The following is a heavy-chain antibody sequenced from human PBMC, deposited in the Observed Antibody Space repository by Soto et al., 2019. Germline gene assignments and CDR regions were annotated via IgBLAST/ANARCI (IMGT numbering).Heavy chain of an antibody. CDR2: VYYSGRV. J-gene: IGHJ4*02. CDR3: ASTQRWLAFDY. CDR1: GGSISSYH. Sequence: SETLSLTCTVSGGSISSYHWSWVRQSPEKGLEWIGYVYYSGRVHYNPSLESRVTTSVDTSKNQVSLNLTSVTAADTVVYYCASTQRWLAFDYWGQGILVTVSS. V-gene: IGHV4-59*01. D-gene: IGHD6-19*01.